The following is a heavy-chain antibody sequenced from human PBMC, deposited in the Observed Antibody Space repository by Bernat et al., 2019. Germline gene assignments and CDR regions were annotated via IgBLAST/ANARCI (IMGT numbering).Heavy chain of an antibody. D-gene: IGHD3-16*01. CDR1: GFTFSSYS. Sequence: VQLVESGGGLVKPGGSLRLSCAASGFTFSSYSMNWVRQAPGKGLEWVSSISSSSSYIYYADSVKGRFTISRDNAKNSLYLQMNSLRAEDTAVYYCARSMEDYIWGSPFWFDPWGQGTLVTVSS. CDR2: ISSSSSYI. J-gene: IGHJ5*02. CDR3: ARSMEDYIWGSPFWFDP. V-gene: IGHV3-21*01.